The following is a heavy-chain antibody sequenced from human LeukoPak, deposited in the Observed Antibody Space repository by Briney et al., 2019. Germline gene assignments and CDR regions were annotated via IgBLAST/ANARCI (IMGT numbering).Heavy chain of an antibody. V-gene: IGHV4-39*01. CDR3: ARTTLLWYFDN. D-gene: IGHD1-14*01. Sequence: SETLSLTCTVSGDSINSGGYYWGWIRQPPGKGLEWIGSISYRGTPSYNPSLRSRVTMSVDTSKNQFSLNLKSVTAADTAVFYCARTTLLWYFDNWGPGALVAVSS. J-gene: IGHJ4*01. CDR1: GDSINSGGYY. CDR2: ISYRGTP.